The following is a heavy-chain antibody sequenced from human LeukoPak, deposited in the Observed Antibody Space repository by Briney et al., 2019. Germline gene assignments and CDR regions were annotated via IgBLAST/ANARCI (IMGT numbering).Heavy chain of an antibody. CDR3: ARRGYTMVRGVITYYFDY. J-gene: IGHJ4*02. Sequence: SETLSLTCTVSGGSISSYYWSWIRQPPGKGLEWIGYIYYSGSTNYNPSLKSRVTISVDTSKNQFSLKLSSVTAAGTAVYYCARRGYTMVRGVITYYFDYWGQGTLVTVSS. CDR2: IYYSGST. V-gene: IGHV4-59*08. D-gene: IGHD3-10*01. CDR1: GGSISSYY.